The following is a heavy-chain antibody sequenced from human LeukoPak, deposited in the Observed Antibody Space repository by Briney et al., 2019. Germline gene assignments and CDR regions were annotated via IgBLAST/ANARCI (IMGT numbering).Heavy chain of an antibody. CDR2: VDPEDGKT. CDR3: ATGPSTMIVVVVFDY. J-gene: IGHJ4*02. D-gene: IGHD3-22*01. V-gene: IGHV1-69-2*01. CDR1: GYTFTDYY. Sequence: ASVKLSCKVSGYTFTDYYMHWVPQAPGKGLEWMGLVDPEDGKTIYAEKFQGRVTITADTSTDTTYMELSSLRSEDTAVYYCATGPSTMIVVVVFDYWGQGTLVTVSS.